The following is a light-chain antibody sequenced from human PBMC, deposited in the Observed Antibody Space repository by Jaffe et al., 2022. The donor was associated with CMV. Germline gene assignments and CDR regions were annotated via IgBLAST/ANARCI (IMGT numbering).Light chain of an antibody. J-gene: IGLJ3*02. CDR1: SSNIGSNT. CDR3: AAWDDSLNGWV. Sequence: QSLLTQPPSASGTPGQRVTISCSGSSSNIGSNTVNWYQQLPRTAPKLFIYSDDHRPSGVPDRFSGSRSGTSASLGISGLQSEDEADYYCAAWDDSLNGWVFGGGTKLTVL. CDR2: SDD. V-gene: IGLV1-44*01.